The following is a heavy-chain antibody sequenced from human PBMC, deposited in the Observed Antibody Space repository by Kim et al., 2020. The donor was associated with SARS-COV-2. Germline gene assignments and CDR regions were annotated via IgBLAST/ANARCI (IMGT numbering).Heavy chain of an antibody. CDR3: ARGFYYGSGTAGGGVSYY. J-gene: IGHJ6*01. D-gene: IGHD3-10*01. CDR1: GGSFSGYY. Sequence: SETLSLTCAVYGGSFSGYYWSWIRQPPGKGLEWIGEINHSGSTNYNPSLKSRVPISVDTSKNQFSLKLSSVTAAETAVYYCARGFYYGSGTAGGGVSYY. V-gene: IGHV4-34*01. CDR2: INHSGST.